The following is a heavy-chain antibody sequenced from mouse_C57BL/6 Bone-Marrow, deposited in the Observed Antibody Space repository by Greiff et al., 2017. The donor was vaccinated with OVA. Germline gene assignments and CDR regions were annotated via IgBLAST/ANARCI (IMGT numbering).Heavy chain of an antibody. CDR1: GFTFSSYG. Sequence: EVNLVESGGDLVKPGGSLKLSCAASGFTFSSYGMSWVRQTPDKRLEWVATISSGGSYTYYPDSVKGRFTISRDNAKNTLYLQMSSLKSEDTAMYYCARRHYDYDANYFDYWGQGTTLTVSS. J-gene: IGHJ2*01. CDR2: ISSGGSYT. V-gene: IGHV5-6*02. CDR3: ARRHYDYDANYFDY. D-gene: IGHD2-4*01.